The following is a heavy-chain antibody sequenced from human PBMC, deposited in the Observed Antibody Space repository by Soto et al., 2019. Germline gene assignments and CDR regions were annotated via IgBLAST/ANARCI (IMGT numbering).Heavy chain of an antibody. Sequence: ASVKVSCKTSGYTFTDYVINWVRQAPGQGLEWMGWVSPDSGNAGYAQQFQGRVSMTSDTSTSTVYMELTSLRSEDTAVYFCEVTTGYWGQGTMVTAPQ. CDR2: VSPDSGNA. V-gene: IGHV1-8*01. J-gene: IGHJ4*02. CDR1: GYTFTDYV. D-gene: IGHD3-9*01. CDR3: EVTTGY.